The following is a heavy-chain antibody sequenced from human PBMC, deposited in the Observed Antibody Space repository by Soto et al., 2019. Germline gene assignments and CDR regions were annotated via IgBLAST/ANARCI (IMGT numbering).Heavy chain of an antibody. Sequence: GESLKISCKGSGYSFTSYWIGWVRQMPGKGLEWMGIIYPGDSDTRYSPSFQGQVTISAGKSISTAYLQWSSLKASDTAMYYCARHVSLDRLPNYYYYMDVWGKGTTVTVSS. D-gene: IGHD1-1*01. J-gene: IGHJ6*03. CDR1: GYSFTSYW. CDR2: IYPGDSDT. V-gene: IGHV5-51*01. CDR3: ARHVSLDRLPNYYYYMDV.